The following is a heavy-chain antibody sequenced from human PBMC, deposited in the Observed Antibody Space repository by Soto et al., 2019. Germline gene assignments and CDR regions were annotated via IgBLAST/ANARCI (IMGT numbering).Heavy chain of an antibody. CDR1: TFIFSTYW. Sequence: EVHLVESGGGLVQTGGSLRLSCAAPTFIFSTYWMTWVRQAPGKRLEWVANIKRDGSETHYADSVKGRFTISRDNAKNSLYLQMNSLMVEDAAVYDCVGDGNNWNDFDYWGKGTLVTV. D-gene: IGHD1-20*01. CDR3: VGDGNNWNDFDY. CDR2: IKRDGSET. J-gene: IGHJ4*02. V-gene: IGHV3-7*01.